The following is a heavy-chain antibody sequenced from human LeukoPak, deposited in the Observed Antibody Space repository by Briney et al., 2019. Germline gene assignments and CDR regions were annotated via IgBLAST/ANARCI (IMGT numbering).Heavy chain of an antibody. CDR1: GFTFRNFA. CDR3: AREVVAAAGTDAFDI. J-gene: IGHJ3*02. V-gene: IGHV4-59*01. CDR2: IYYSGST. Sequence: GSLRLSCVASGFTFRNFAMIWVRQAPGKGLEWIGYIYYSGSTNYNPSLKSRVTISVDTSKNQFSLKLSSVTAADTAVYYCAREVVAAAGTDAFDIWGQGTMVTVSS. D-gene: IGHD6-13*01.